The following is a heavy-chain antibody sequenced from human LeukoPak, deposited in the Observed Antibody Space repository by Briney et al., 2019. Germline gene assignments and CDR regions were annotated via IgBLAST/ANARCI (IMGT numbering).Heavy chain of an antibody. D-gene: IGHD3-22*01. CDR3: ARDSFPYYYDSSGYPNAFDY. V-gene: IGHV3-48*03. CDR1: GFTFSSYE. CDR2: ISSSGGTI. Sequence: GGSLRLSCAASGFTFSSYEMNWVRQAPGKGLEWVSYISSSGGTIYYADSVRGRFTISRDNAKNSLYLQMNSLRAEDTAVYYCARDSFPYYYDSSGYPNAFDYWGQGTLVTVSS. J-gene: IGHJ4*02.